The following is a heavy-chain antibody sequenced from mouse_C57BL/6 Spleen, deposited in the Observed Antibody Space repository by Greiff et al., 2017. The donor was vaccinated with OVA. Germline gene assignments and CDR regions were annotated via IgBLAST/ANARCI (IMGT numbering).Heavy chain of an antibody. J-gene: IGHJ4*01. CDR3: AKGMGAMDY. CDR1: GFTFSDYG. D-gene: IGHD2-3*01. Sequence: EVKVEESGGGLVKPGGSLKLSCAASGFTFSDYGMHWVRQAPEKGLEWVAYISSGSSTIYYADTVKGRFTISRDNAKNTLFLQMTSLRSEDTAMYYCAKGMGAMDYWGQGTSVTVSS. CDR2: ISSGSSTI. V-gene: IGHV5-17*01.